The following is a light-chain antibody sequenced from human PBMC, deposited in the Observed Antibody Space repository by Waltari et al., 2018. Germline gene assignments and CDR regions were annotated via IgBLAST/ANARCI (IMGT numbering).Light chain of an antibody. CDR1: QSIGTW. CDR2: DAV. V-gene: IGKV1-5*01. J-gene: IGKJ2*01. Sequence: DIQMTQSPSTLSASVGDRVTITCRASQSIGTWLAWYQQKPGKAPKSLIYDAVRLESGVPSRFSGSGSGTEFTLTINSLQPDDFATYYCQQYNTYSPYTFGQGTKLEIK. CDR3: QQYNTYSPYT.